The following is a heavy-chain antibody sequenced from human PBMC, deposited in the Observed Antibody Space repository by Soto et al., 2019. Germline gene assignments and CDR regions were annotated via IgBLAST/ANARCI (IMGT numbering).Heavy chain of an antibody. J-gene: IGHJ5*02. D-gene: IGHD1-26*01. Sequence: ASVKVSCKASGYTFTGYYMHWVRQAPGQGLEWMGWINPNSGGTNYAQKFQGWVTMTRDTSISTAYMELSRLRSDDTAVYYCASSFTYSTNWFDPWGQGTLVTVYS. CDR2: INPNSGGT. CDR3: ASSFTYSTNWFDP. V-gene: IGHV1-2*04. CDR1: GYTFTGYY.